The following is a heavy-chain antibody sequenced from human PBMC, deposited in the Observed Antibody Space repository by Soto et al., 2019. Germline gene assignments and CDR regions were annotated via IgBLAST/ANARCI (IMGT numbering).Heavy chain of an antibody. CDR2: ITAVGGTT. V-gene: IGHV3-23*01. Sequence: EVKLLESGGGLLHRGGPLGLSCPASGLPLSSNSMSWVPQAPGKGLEWVPHITAVGGTTYFADSVKGRFTISRDSSRNTLYLQMNSLRAEDTALYYCAKCIQVNWNYDAFHIWGQGTMVTVSS. D-gene: IGHD1-7*01. CDR3: AKCIQVNWNYDAFHI. J-gene: IGHJ3*02. CDR1: GLPLSSNS.